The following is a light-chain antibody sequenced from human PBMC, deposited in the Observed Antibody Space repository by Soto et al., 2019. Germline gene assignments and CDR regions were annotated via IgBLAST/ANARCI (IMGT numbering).Light chain of an antibody. CDR2: WAS. J-gene: IGKJ5*01. V-gene: IGKV4-1*01. CDR1: QSILSSSNNKNS. Sequence: DIVMTESPDSLAVALGERATINCKSSQSILSSSNNKNSLAWFQQQPGQPPKLLIYWASTRESGVPDRFSGSGSGTDFTLTFSSLPDDDVAVYDCQQFYSSVVPCGQGTRLEI. CDR3: QQFYSSVVP.